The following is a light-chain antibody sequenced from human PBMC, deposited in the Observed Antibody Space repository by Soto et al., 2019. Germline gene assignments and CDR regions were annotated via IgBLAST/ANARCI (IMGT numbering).Light chain of an antibody. V-gene: IGKV3-11*01. CDR1: QSVSSY. J-gene: IGKJ1*01. CDR2: AAS. Sequence: EIVLTQSPVALSLSPGERATLSCRASQSVSSYLAWYQQKPGQVPRLLIYAASNRATGIPARFSGSGSGTDFTLTISSLEPEDFAVYHCQQRSNWPWTFGQGTKVEIK. CDR3: QQRSNWPWT.